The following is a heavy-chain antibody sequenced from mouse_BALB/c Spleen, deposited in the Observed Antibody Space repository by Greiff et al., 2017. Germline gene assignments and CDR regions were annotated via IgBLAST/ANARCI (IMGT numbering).Heavy chain of an antibody. V-gene: IGHV1-87*01. J-gene: IGHJ4*01. Sequence: VQLQQSGAELARPGASVKLSCKASGYTFTSYWMQWVKQRPGQGLEWIGAIYPGDGDTRYTQKFKGKATLTADKSSSTAYMQLSSLASEDSAVYYCARSIFITTKYYAMDYWGQGTSVTVSS. CDR1: GYTFTSYW. D-gene: IGHD1-1*01. CDR3: ARSIFITTKYYAMDY. CDR2: IYPGDGDT.